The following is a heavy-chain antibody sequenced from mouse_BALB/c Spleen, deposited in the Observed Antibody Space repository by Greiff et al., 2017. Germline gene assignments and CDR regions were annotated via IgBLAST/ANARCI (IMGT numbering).Heavy chain of an antibody. Sequence: QVQLKQSGPGLVAPSQSLSITCTVSGFSLTSYDISWIRQPPGKGLEWLGVIWTGGGTNYNSAFMSRLSISKDNSKSQVFLKMNSLQTDDTAIYYCVRPIYDGYYGGFAYWGQGTLVTVSA. CDR2: IWTGGGT. CDR1: GFSLTSYD. CDR3: VRPIYDGYYGGFAY. V-gene: IGHV2-9-2*01. D-gene: IGHD2-3*01. J-gene: IGHJ3*01.